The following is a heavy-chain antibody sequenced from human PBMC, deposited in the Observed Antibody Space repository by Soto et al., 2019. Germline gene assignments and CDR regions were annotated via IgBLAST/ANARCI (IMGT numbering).Heavy chain of an antibody. CDR3: ARDGHSDSGGRPYFDF. J-gene: IGHJ4*02. D-gene: IGHD2-15*01. V-gene: IGHV4-61*01. Sequence: QLRVQESGPGLVKPSETVSLTCTVSGGSVSSGNYFWNWIRQPPGKGLEWIGYIYYSGNAKYNASLKSPVTISLDTSKNHVSLTLSSVTAADTAIYYCARDGHSDSGGRPYFDFWGQGTLVTVSS. CDR1: GGSVSSGNYF. CDR2: IYYSGNA.